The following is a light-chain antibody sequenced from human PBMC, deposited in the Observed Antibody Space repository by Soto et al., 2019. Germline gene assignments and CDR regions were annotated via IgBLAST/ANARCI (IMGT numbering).Light chain of an antibody. CDR1: SSDVGGYDY. CDR3: SSYAGSNNFYV. CDR2: DVS. Sequence: QSALAQPASVSGSLGQSITISCTGTSSDVGGYDYVSWYQLYPGKAPNLMIYDVSKRPSGVPDRFSGSKSGNTASLTVSGLQAENEADYYCSSYAGSNNFYVFGTGTKVTLL. V-gene: IGLV2-8*01. J-gene: IGLJ1*01.